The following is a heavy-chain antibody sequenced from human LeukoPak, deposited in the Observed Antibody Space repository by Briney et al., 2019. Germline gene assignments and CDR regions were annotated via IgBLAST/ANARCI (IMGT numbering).Heavy chain of an antibody. J-gene: IGHJ3*02. CDR1: GFTFSSYG. Sequence: SLRLSCAASGFTFSSYGMHWVRQAPGKGLEWVAVILYDGSNKFYADSVKGRFTISRDNSQKTLYLQMNSLRAEDTAVYYCAREGSYYDSSGYRPGAFDIWGQGTMVTVSS. CDR2: ILYDGSNK. D-gene: IGHD3-22*01. V-gene: IGHV3-33*05. CDR3: AREGSYYDSSGYRPGAFDI.